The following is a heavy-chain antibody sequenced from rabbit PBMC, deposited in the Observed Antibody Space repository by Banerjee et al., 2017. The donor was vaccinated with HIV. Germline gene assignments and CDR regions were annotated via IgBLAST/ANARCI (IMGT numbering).Heavy chain of an antibody. CDR1: GIDFSSYYY. Sequence: QSLEESGGDLVKPGASLTLTCTASGIDFSSYYYMCWVRQAPGKGLEWIACIYVGSSGRTWYASWAKGRFTISKTSSTTVTLQMTSLTAADTATYFCARNMGYGSSSGYYGLWGPGTLVTVS. J-gene: IGHJ6*01. V-gene: IGHV1S40*01. CDR3: ARNMGYGSSSGYYGL. CDR2: IYVGSSGRT. D-gene: IGHD1-1*01.